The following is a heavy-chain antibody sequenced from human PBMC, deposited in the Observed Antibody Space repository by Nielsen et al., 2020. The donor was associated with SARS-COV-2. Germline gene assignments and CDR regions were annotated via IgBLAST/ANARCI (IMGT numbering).Heavy chain of an antibody. Sequence: SETLSLTCIVSGGSISSYYWSWIRQPPGKGLEWIGNIYDSGSINYNPSLKSRVTISVDTSKNQFSLKLSSVTAADTAVYYCARGRYYDSSGYQRYFDLWGRGTLVTVSS. CDR3: ARGRYYDSSGYQRYFDL. CDR2: IYDSGSI. V-gene: IGHV4-59*12. J-gene: IGHJ2*01. D-gene: IGHD3-22*01. CDR1: GGSISSYY.